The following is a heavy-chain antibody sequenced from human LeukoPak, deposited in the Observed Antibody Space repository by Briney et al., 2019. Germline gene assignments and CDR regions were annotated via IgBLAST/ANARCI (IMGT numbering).Heavy chain of an antibody. CDR3: ARAYYDYVWGSYPMDY. D-gene: IGHD3-16*02. V-gene: IGHV4-59*07. CDR2: IYYRGNT. J-gene: IGHJ4*02. Sequence: SDTLSLTCTVCGRLHNRYYWLGIQQPPGKGLEWIGYIYYRGNTKYNPSLKSRVTISVDTSKNQVSLKLSYVTAADTAVYYCARAYYDYVWGSYPMDYWGQGTLVTVSS. CDR1: GRLHNRYY.